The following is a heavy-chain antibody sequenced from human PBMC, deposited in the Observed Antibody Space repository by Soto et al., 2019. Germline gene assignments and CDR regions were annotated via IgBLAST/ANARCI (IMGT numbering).Heavy chain of an antibody. Sequence: GGSLRLSCAASGFTFSSYGMHWVRQAPGKGLEWVAVISYDGSNKYYADSVKGRFTISRDNSKNTLYLQMNSLRAEDTAVYYCAKDFREHFDWLPVFDYWGQGTLVTVSS. V-gene: IGHV3-30*18. J-gene: IGHJ4*02. CDR1: GFTFSSYG. CDR3: AKDFREHFDWLPVFDY. D-gene: IGHD3-9*01. CDR2: ISYDGSNK.